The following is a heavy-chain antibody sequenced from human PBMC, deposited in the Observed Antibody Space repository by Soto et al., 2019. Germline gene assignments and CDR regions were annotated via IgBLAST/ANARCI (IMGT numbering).Heavy chain of an antibody. CDR2: IYWDDDK. CDR1: GFSLNTNEVG. V-gene: IGHV2-5*02. CDR3: VHSLLIVGDAFDV. D-gene: IGHD2-8*01. J-gene: IGHJ3*01. Sequence: QITLKESGPALVKPTQTLTLTCTCSGFSLNTNEVGVGWIRQTPGKALEWLALIYWDDDKRYSPSLKVRLTITTDTSKTQVVLKMPNMEPVDTATYYCVHSLLIVGDAFDVWGQGTMVTVSS.